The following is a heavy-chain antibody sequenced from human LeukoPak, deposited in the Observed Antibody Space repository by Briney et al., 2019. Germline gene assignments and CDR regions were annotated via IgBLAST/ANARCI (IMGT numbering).Heavy chain of an antibody. V-gene: IGHV3-23*01. CDR1: GFTFRSYD. Sequence: GGSLRLSCAASGFTFRSYDMSWVRQAPGKGLEWVSAISGSGGSTYYADSVKGRFTISRDNSKNTLYLQTNSLRAEDTAVYYCAKAYDFWSGYPFYYYYYGMDVWGQGTTVTVSS. CDR2: ISGSGGST. D-gene: IGHD3-3*01. CDR3: AKAYDFWSGYPFYYYYYGMDV. J-gene: IGHJ6*02.